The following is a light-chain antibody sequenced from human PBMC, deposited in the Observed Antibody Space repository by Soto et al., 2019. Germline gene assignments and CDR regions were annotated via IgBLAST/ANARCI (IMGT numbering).Light chain of an antibody. CDR3: EQYGSSSWT. J-gene: IGKJ1*01. Sequence: EIVLTQSPGTLSLSPVERATLSCRASQSVSSSYLRGYQQNPGQAPRLLICGAYSRATGTPDRYSGSGSGTDFTHTISRLEPEDFAVYYCEQYGSSSWTFGQGTKGGYQ. V-gene: IGKV3-20*01. CDR1: QSVSSSY. CDR2: GAY.